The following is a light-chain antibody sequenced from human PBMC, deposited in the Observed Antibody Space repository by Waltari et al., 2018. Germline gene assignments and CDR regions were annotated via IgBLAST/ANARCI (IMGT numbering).Light chain of an antibody. Sequence: QSALTQPPSVSGSPGQSVTISCTGTSRNVGRNNQASWYQHYPGKAPRLMLFDATERASGVPARFSGSKSGNTASLTISGLQTEDEADYYCCSYAGRYVVFGGGTKVTVL. CDR3: CSYAGRYVV. J-gene: IGLJ2*01. CDR1: SRNVGRNNQ. CDR2: DAT. V-gene: IGLV2-11*01.